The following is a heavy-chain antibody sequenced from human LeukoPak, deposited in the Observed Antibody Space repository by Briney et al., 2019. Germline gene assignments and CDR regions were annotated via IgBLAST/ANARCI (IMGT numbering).Heavy chain of an antibody. CDR2: ISSSSSYI. J-gene: IGHJ3*02. CDR1: GFTFSSYS. CDR3: ASPMIGDAFDI. V-gene: IGHV3-21*01. D-gene: IGHD3-22*01. Sequence: GGSLRLSCAASGFTFSSYSMNWVRQAPGKGLEWVSSISSSSSYIYYADSVKGRFTISRDNAKNSLYLQMNSLRAEDTAVYYCASPMIGDAFDIWGQGTVVTVSS.